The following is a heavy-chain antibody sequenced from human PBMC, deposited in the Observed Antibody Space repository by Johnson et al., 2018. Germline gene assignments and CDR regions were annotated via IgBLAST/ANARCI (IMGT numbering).Heavy chain of an antibody. D-gene: IGHD3-16*01. Sequence: QVQLVQSGAEVTKPGASVKVSCNASGYTFTSYDINWVRQATGQGLEWMGWMNPNSGTTGYAQKFQGRVTMTRNTSISTAYMELSSLRSEDTAVYYLARSLGDEDYYGMDVWGQGTTVTVSS. J-gene: IGHJ6*02. V-gene: IGHV1-8*01. CDR1: GYTFTSYD. CDR2: MNPNSGTT. CDR3: ARSLGDEDYYGMDV.